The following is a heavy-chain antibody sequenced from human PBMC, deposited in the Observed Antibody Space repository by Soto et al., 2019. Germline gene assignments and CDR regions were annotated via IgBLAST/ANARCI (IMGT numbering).Heavy chain of an antibody. V-gene: IGHV3-7*01. CDR3: ARTHRPCIAVAGLYYYYGMDV. Sequence: SLRLSCAASGFTFSSYWMSWVRQAPGKGLEWVANIKQDGSEKYYVDSVKGRFTISRDNAKNSLYLQMNSLRAEDTAVYYCARTHRPCIAVAGLYYYYGMDVWGQGTTVTVSS. CDR2: IKQDGSEK. J-gene: IGHJ6*02. D-gene: IGHD6-19*01. CDR1: GFTFSSYW.